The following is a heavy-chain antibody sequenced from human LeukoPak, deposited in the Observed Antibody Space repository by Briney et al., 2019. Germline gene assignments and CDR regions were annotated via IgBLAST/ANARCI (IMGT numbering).Heavy chain of an antibody. CDR3: ARQTADSRGFYMYHFDS. V-gene: IGHV4-39*01. D-gene: IGHD6-19*01. CDR2: IYYSGST. Sequence: SETLSLTCTVSAGSVSSSAYFWGWVRQPPGKGLEWIGSIYYSGSTYHNPSLKSRVTISVDTSKNQFSLKLSSATAADTAVYYCARQTADSRGFYMYHFDSWGQGTLVTVSS. CDR1: AGSVSSSAYF. J-gene: IGHJ4*02.